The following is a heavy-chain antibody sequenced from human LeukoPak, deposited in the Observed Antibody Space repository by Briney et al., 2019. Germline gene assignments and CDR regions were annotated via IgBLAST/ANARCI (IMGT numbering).Heavy chain of an antibody. J-gene: IGHJ2*01. CDR3: ARGSTYWYFDL. CDR1: GGSISNYY. Sequence: KPSETLSLTCTVSGGSISNYYWSWIRQPPGKGLEWIGYIYNSGSTNYNPSLKSRVTISADTSKNQFSLKLSSVTPADTAVYYCARGSTYWYFDLWGRGTLVTVSS. CDR2: IYNSGST. V-gene: IGHV4-59*01.